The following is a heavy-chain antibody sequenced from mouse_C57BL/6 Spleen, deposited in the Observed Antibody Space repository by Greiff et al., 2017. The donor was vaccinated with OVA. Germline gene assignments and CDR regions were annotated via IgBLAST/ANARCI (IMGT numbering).Heavy chain of an antibody. D-gene: IGHD2-4*01. V-gene: IGHV5-6*01. CDR2: ISSGGSYT. CDR3: ASIYYDYDGNAMDY. CDR1: GFTFSSYG. J-gene: IGHJ4*01. Sequence: EVQLHESGGDLVKPGGSLKLSCAASGFTFSSYGMSWVRQTPDKRLEWVATISSGGSYTYYPDSVKGRFTISRDNAKNTLYLQMSSLKSEDTAMYYCASIYYDYDGNAMDYWGQGTSVTVSS.